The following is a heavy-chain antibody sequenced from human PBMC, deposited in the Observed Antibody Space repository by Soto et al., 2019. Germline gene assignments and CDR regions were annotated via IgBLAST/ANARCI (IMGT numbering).Heavy chain of an antibody. CDR2: FDPEDGET. D-gene: IGHD4-4*01. Sequence: QVQLVQSGAEVKKPGASVKVSCKVSGYTLTELSMHWVRQAPGKGLEWMGGFDPEDGETIYAQKYQGRVTMTEDTSTDTAYMELSSLRSEDTAVYYRATDLSVTVTTGGYYYGMDVWGQGTTVTVSS. CDR1: GYTLTELS. V-gene: IGHV1-24*01. CDR3: ATDLSVTVTTGGYYYGMDV. J-gene: IGHJ6*02.